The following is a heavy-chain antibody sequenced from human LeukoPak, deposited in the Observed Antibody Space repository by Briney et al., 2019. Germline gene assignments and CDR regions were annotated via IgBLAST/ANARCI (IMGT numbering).Heavy chain of an antibody. J-gene: IGHJ4*02. CDR2: INHSGST. D-gene: IGHD1-26*01. CDR1: GGSFSGYY. V-gene: IGHV4-34*01. CDR3: ARDGELLGY. Sequence: PSETLSLTCAVYGGSFSGYYWSWIRQPPGKGLEWIGEINHSGSTNYNPSLKSRVTISVDTSKNQFSLKLSSVTAADTAVYYCARDGELLGYWGQGTLVTVSS.